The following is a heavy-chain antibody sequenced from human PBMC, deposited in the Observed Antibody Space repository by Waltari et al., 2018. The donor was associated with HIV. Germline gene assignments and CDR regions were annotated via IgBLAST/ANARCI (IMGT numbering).Heavy chain of an antibody. Sequence: EVQLVESGGGLVQPGGPLRLSFAASAFTFGSDWRHWVRQVPGKRLVWVSSINTDGSTTRYADSVKGRFTISRDNAQSTLYLQMNSLRAEDTAVYYCARVPLSSGWYDNWGQGTLVTVSS. J-gene: IGHJ4*02. CDR3: ARVPLSSGWYDN. CDR2: INTDGSTT. CDR1: AFTFGSDW. V-gene: IGHV3-74*01. D-gene: IGHD6-19*01.